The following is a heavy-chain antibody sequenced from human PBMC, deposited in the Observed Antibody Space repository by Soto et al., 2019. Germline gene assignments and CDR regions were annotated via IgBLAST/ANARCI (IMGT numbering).Heavy chain of an antibody. Sequence: PGESLKISCETSGFTSTNYWIIWVRQVPGKGLEWMGLIYPADSDTRYNPSFQGQVTISADTSTNTAFLHWSSLSASDSATYFCARTGRSGLRWLDFFDPWGQGTLVTVSS. CDR3: ARTGRSGLRWLDFFDP. CDR1: GFTSTNYW. J-gene: IGHJ5*02. V-gene: IGHV5-51*01. D-gene: IGHD4-17*01. CDR2: IYPADSDT.